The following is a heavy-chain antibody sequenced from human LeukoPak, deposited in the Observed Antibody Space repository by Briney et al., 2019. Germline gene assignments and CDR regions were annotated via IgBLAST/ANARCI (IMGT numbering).Heavy chain of an antibody. CDR1: GGSISSYY. CDR3: ARRPITMVRDPGAFDI. D-gene: IGHD3-10*01. Sequence: PSETLSLTCTVSGGSISSYYWSWIRQPPGKGLEWIGYIYYSGSTNYNPSLKSRVTISVDTSKDQFSLKLSSVTAADTAVYYCARRPITMVRDPGAFDIWGQGTMVTVSS. J-gene: IGHJ3*02. V-gene: IGHV4-59*08. CDR2: IYYSGST.